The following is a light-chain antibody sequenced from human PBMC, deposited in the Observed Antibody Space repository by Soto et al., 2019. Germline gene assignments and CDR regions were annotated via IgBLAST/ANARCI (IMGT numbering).Light chain of an antibody. CDR3: HQRQYWPPIT. CDR2: GAS. Sequence: EIVLTQSPGILSLSPGERATLSCRASQSVSRNYVAWYQQKPGQAPRLLIYGASSRASGIPDRFSGSGSGADFTLTISSLEPEDFAVYYCHQRQYWPPITFGQGTRLEIK. V-gene: IGKV3D-20*02. CDR1: QSVSRNY. J-gene: IGKJ5*01.